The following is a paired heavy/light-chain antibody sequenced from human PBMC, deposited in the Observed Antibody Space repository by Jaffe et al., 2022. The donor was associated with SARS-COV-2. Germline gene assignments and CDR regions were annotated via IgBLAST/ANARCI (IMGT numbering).Heavy chain of an antibody. J-gene: IGHJ6*02. CDR2: INPHTGGT. Sequence: QVQLVQSGAEVKKPGASVKVSCRASGYTFTGYYIHWVRQAPGQGLEWMGWINPHTGGTNFAQIFKGRVSMTRDTSIKTVYMELTGLRSDDTAVYFCARGGGEVGAHSPYYFYGMDVWGQGTTVAVSS. V-gene: IGHV1-2*02. CDR3: ARGGGEVGAHSPYYFYGMDV. CDR1: GYTFTGYY. D-gene: IGHD1-26*01.
Light chain of an antibody. Sequence: QSALTQPASVSGSPGQSITISCTGTSSDVRDYNYVSWYQQHPDKAPKLMIFEVTRRPSGVSDRFSGSKLGNTATLTISELRTEDEADYYCNSYISSGSLGPYVVFGGGTKLTVL. J-gene: IGLJ2*01. CDR3: NSYISSGSLGPYVV. V-gene: IGLV2-14*01. CDR1: SSDVRDYNY. CDR2: EVT.